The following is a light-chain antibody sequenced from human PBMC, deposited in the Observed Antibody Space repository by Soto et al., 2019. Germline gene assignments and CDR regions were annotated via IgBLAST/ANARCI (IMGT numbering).Light chain of an antibody. CDR3: QQYNNWPPWT. V-gene: IGKV3-15*01. CDR2: GAS. J-gene: IGKJ1*01. Sequence: EIEMTQSPATLSVSPGERATLSCRASQSVSSNLAWYQQNPGQAPRLLIYGASTRATGIPARFSGSGSGTEFTLTISSLQSEDFAVYYCQQYNNWPPWTFGQGNKVEIK. CDR1: QSVSSN.